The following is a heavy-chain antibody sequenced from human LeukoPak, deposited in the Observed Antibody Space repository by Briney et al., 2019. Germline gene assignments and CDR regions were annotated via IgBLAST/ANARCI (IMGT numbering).Heavy chain of an antibody. V-gene: IGHV1-18*01. J-gene: IGHJ4*02. Sequence: ASVKVSCKASDYTFTSYGISWVRQAPGQGLEWMGWISAYNGNTNYAQKLQGRVTMTTDTSTSTAYMELRSLRSDDTAVYYCARDGAIVVVTAIIDYWGQGTLVTVSS. D-gene: IGHD2-21*02. CDR1: DYTFTSYG. CDR3: ARDGAIVVVTAIIDY. CDR2: ISAYNGNT.